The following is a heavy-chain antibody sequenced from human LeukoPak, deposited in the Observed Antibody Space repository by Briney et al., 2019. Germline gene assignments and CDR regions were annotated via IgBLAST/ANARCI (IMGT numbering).Heavy chain of an antibody. V-gene: IGHV4-4*07. D-gene: IGHD2-15*01. CDR3: ARTHCSGGNCYHFDY. J-gene: IGHJ4*02. CDR1: GGSISNYY. CDR2: IYSSETT. Sequence: PSETLSLTCTVSGGSISNYYGSWIRQPAGKGLEWIGRIYSSETTDYNPSLQGRAAMSVDTSKDQFSLKLSSVTAADTAVYYCARTHCSGGNCYHFDYWGQGTLVTVSS.